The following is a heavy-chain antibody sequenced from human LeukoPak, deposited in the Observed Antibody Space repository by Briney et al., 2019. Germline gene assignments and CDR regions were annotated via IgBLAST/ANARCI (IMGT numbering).Heavy chain of an antibody. J-gene: IGHJ3*02. Sequence: SETLSLTCTVSGDSISTYYWSWIRQPPGKGLEWIAYIHYRGSTTYNPSLRSRVTISVDTSRNQFSLKLSSVTAADTAVYYCARSRSGYSYEHGAFVIWGQGTMVTVSS. CDR3: ARSRSGYSYEHGAFVI. V-gene: IGHV4-59*13. D-gene: IGHD5-18*01. CDR1: GDSISTYY. CDR2: IHYRGST.